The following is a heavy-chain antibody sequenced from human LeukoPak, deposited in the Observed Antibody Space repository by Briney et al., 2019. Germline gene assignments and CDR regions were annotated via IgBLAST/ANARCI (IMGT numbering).Heavy chain of an antibody. CDR1: GYSISSGYY. V-gene: IGHV4-38-2*02. D-gene: IGHD1-26*01. Sequence: SETLSLTCTVSGYSISSGYYWGWIRQPPGKGLEWIGSIYHSGSTHYNSSLKSRVTISVDTSKNQLSLKLSSVTAADTAVYYCARGVGLTQGGSFDYWGQGTLVTVSS. J-gene: IGHJ4*02. CDR2: IYHSGST. CDR3: ARGVGLTQGGSFDY.